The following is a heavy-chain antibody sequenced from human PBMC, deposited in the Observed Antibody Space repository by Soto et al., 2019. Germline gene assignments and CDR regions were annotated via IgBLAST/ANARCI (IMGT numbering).Heavy chain of an antibody. D-gene: IGHD2-2*01. CDR3: AKGGTSSLPFDY. J-gene: IGHJ4*02. Sequence: ETLSLTCTVSGGSISPYYWSWIRQPPGKGLEWIGNIHYSGSTDYNPSLRSRVTISIDTSTNQFSLKLTSVTAADTAVYYCAKGGTSSLPFDYWGQGTLVTVSS. CDR2: IHYSGST. V-gene: IGHV4-59*01. CDR1: GGSISPYY.